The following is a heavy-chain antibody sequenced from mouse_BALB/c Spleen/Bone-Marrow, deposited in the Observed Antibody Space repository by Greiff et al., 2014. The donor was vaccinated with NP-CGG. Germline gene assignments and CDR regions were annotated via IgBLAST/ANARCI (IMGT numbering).Heavy chain of an antibody. D-gene: IGHD1-1*01. CDR3: ARYGGRYYAMDY. Sequence: EVQLQQSGAELVKPGASVKLSCTASGFNIKDTYMHWVKQRPEQGLEWIGRIDPANGNTNYDPRFQGKATITVDTSSNTAYLQLSSLTSEDTAVYYCARYGGRYYAMDYWGQGTSVTVSS. J-gene: IGHJ4*01. CDR1: GFNIKDTY. CDR2: IDPANGNT. V-gene: IGHV14-3*02.